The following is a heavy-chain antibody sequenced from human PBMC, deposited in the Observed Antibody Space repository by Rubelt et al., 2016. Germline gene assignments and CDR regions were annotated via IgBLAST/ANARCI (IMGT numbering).Heavy chain of an antibody. Sequence: YYADSVKGRFTISRDNAKNSLYLQMNSLRAEDTAVYYCARSTLEMATVTPFDYWGQGTLVTVSS. D-gene: IGHD5-24*01. J-gene: IGHJ4*02. V-gene: IGHV3-11*01. CDR3: ARSTLEMATVTPFDY.